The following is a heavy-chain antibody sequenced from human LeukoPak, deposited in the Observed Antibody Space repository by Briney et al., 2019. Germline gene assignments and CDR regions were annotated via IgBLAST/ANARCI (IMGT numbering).Heavy chain of an antibody. CDR2: IYTSGST. CDR1: GGSISSGSYY. Sequence: PSETLSLTCTVSGGSISSGSYYWSWIRQPAGKGLEWIGRIYTSGSTNYNPSLKSRVTISVDTSKNQFSLKLSSVTAADTAVYYCGSDSSGSWWNWFDPWGQGTLVTVSS. J-gene: IGHJ5*02. CDR3: GSDSSGSWWNWFDP. D-gene: IGHD6-19*01. V-gene: IGHV4-61*02.